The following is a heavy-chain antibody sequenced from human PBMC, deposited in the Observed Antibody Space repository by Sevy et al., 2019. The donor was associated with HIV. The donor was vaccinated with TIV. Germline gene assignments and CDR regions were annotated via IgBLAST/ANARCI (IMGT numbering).Heavy chain of an antibody. V-gene: IGHV1-24*01. Sequence: ASVKVSCKVSGRTLTQLSIHWVRQAPGKGLEWMGTFDPEDDEKIYAQKFQGRVTMTEDTSTDTAYMELSRLRSEDTAVYYCATTKDYYESSGYPFDYWGRGTLVTVSS. J-gene: IGHJ4*02. CDR3: ATTKDYYESSGYPFDY. D-gene: IGHD5-12*01. CDR2: FDPEDDEK. CDR1: GRTLTQLS.